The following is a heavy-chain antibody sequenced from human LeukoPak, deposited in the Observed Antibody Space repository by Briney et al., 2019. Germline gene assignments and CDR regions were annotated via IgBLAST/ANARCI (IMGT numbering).Heavy chain of an antibody. CDR3: ARDQSMPHYGDYLYFDY. CDR1: GYTFTSYG. D-gene: IGHD4-17*01. CDR2: ISAYNGNT. Sequence: ASVTVSYTASGYTFTSYGISWVRQAPGQGLEWMGWISAYNGNTNYAQKLQGRVTMTTDTSTSTAYLELRSRRSNDTAVYYCARDQSMPHYGDYLYFDYWGQGTLVTVSS. V-gene: IGHV1-18*04. J-gene: IGHJ4*02.